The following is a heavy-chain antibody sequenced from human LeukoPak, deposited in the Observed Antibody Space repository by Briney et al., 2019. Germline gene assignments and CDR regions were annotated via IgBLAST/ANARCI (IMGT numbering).Heavy chain of an antibody. J-gene: IGHJ4*02. Sequence: SVKVSCKASGGTFSSYTISWVRQAPGQGLEWMGRIIPILGIANYAQKFQGRVTITADKSTSRAYMELGRLRSEDTAVYYCAVGGVVPAAISWGRAGYWGQGTLVTVSS. D-gene: IGHD2-2*01. CDR3: AVGGVVPAAISWGRAGY. V-gene: IGHV1-69*02. CDR1: GGTFSSYT. CDR2: IIPILGIA.